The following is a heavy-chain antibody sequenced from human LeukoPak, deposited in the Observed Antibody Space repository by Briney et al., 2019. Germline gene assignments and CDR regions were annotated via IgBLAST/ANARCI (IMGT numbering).Heavy chain of an antibody. D-gene: IGHD5-18*01. CDR3: AKDLLFRGDTAMGPVDY. CDR1: GFTFSSYG. CDR2: IRYDGSNK. V-gene: IGHV3-30*02. J-gene: IGHJ4*02. Sequence: GGSLRLSCAASGFTFSSYGMHWVRQAPGKGLEWVAFIRYDGSNKYYADSVKGRFTISRDNSKNTLYLQMNSLRAEDTAVYYCAKDLLFRGDTAMGPVDYWGQGTLVTVSS.